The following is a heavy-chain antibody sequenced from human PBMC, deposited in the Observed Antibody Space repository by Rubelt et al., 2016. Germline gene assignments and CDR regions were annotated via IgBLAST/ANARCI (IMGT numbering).Heavy chain of an antibody. CDR3: ARGRGLYDYGMYV. CDR2: IIPTLGRA. Sequence: QVQLVQSGAEVKKPGSSVKVSCKASGGTFSSYAISWVRQAPGQGLEWMGRIIPTLGRANYDRKVHVWFTFIADKSTSTAYMDLSGLGAEDTAVYYCARGRGLYDYGMYVWGQGTTVTVSS. J-gene: IGHJ6*02. V-gene: IGHV1-69*09. CDR1: GGTFSSYA. D-gene: IGHD3/OR15-3a*01.